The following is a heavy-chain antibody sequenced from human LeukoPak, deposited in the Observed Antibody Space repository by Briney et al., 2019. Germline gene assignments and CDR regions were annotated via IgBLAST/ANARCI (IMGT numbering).Heavy chain of an antibody. CDR3: ALGYCSSTSCVRAFDI. V-gene: IGHV4-34*01. CDR2: INHSGST. D-gene: IGHD2-2*01. J-gene: IGHJ3*02. CDR1: GGSFGGYY. Sequence: PSETLSLTCAVYGGSFGGYYWSWIRQPPGKGLEWIGEINHSGSTNYNPSLKSRVTISVDTSKNQFSLKLSSVAAADTAVYYCALGYCSSTSCVRAFDIWGQGTMVTVSS.